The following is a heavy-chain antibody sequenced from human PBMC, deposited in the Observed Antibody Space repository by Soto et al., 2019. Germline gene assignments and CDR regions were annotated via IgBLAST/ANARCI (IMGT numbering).Heavy chain of an antibody. J-gene: IGHJ6*03. CDR3: ARGTVTTGYYHYYMDV. CDR2: ISAYNGNT. V-gene: IGHV1-18*04. Sequence: QVQLVQSGAEVKKPGASVKVSCKPSGYTFTSHGISWVRQAPGQGLEWMGWISAYNGNTHYAQKFPGRFTMTTDTSTSTAYMELRSLRSDETAVYYCARGTVTTGYYHYYMDVWGKGTTVTVSS. CDR1: GYTFTSHG. D-gene: IGHD4-17*01.